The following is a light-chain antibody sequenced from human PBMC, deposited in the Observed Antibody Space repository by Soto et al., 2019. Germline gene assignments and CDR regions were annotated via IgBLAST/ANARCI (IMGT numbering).Light chain of an antibody. CDR2: KAS. CDR3: QQYNSHSRM. CDR1: QTISNW. Sequence: IQMTQSPSALSASVGDRVTITCRASQTISNWLAWYQQKPGKAPILLIYKASTLESGVPSRFSGSGSGTEFTLTISSLQPDDVASYYCQQYNSHSRMFGQGTKVDI. J-gene: IGKJ1*01. V-gene: IGKV1-5*03.